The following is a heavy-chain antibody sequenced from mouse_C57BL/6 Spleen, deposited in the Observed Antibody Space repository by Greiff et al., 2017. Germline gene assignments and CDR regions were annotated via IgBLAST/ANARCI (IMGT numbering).Heavy chain of an antibody. V-gene: IGHV5-16*01. Sequence: EVMLVESEGGLVQPGSSMKLSCTASGFTFSDYYMAWVRQVPEKGLEWVANINYDGSSTYYLDSLKSRFIISRDNAKNILYLQMSSLKSEDTATYYCARVGYDAMDYWGQGTSVTVSS. J-gene: IGHJ4*01. CDR1: GFTFSDYY. CDR2: INYDGSST. CDR3: ARVGYDAMDY.